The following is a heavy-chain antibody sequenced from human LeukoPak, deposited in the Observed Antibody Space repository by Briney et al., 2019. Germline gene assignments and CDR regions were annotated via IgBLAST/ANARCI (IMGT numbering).Heavy chain of an antibody. CDR3: ARGYYDSSGYSAVYFDY. J-gene: IGHJ4*02. Sequence: GGSLRLSCAASGFTFSSYGMHWVRQAPGKGLEWVAFIRYDGSNKYYADSVKGRFTISRDNSKNTLYLQMNSLRAEDTAVYYCARGYYDSSGYSAVYFDYWGQGTLVTVSS. CDR2: IRYDGSNK. D-gene: IGHD3-22*01. CDR1: GFTFSSYG. V-gene: IGHV3-30*02.